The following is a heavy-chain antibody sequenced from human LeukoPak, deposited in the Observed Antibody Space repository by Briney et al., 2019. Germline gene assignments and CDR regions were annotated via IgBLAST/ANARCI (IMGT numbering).Heavy chain of an antibody. CDR1: GYSFTSNY. Sequence: ASVKVSCKASGYSFTSNYIHWVRQAPGQGLEWMGMIYPRDGSTSYAQKFQGRVTVTRDTSTSTVHMELSSLRSEDTAVYYCARDQEAFDYWGQGTLVTVSS. CDR2: IYPRDGST. CDR3: ARDQEAFDY. J-gene: IGHJ4*02. V-gene: IGHV1-46*01.